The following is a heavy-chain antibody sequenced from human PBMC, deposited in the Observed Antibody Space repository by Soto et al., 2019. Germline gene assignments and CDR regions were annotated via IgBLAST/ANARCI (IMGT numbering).Heavy chain of an antibody. J-gene: IGHJ6*02. CDR2: ISYDGSNK. V-gene: IGHV3-30-3*01. Sequence: GGSLRLSCAASGFTFSSYAMHWVRQAPGKGLEWVAVISYDGSNKYYADSVKGRFTISRDNSKNTLYLQMNSLRAEDTAVYYCARDRSIGIAVAGPDYYYGMDVWGQGTTVTVSS. CDR3: ARDRSIGIAVAGPDYYYGMDV. D-gene: IGHD6-19*01. CDR1: GFTFSSYA.